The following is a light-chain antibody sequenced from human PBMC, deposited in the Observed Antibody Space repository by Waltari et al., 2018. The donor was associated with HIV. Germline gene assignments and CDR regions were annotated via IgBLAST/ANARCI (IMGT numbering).Light chain of an antibody. CDR3: QQYGSSPFT. CDR2: GAS. CDR1: RSVTSNY. J-gene: IGKJ3*01. Sequence: EFVLTQTPGPLSVSPGERITLSCRASRSVTSNYLAWYQQRPGQSPRLLIYGASSRATAVPDKFSGSGSGTDFTLTISRLEPEDFAVYYCQQYGSSPFTFGPGTKVEIK. V-gene: IGKV3-20*01.